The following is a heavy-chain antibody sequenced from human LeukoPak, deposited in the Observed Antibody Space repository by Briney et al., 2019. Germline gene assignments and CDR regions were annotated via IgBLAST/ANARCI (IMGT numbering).Heavy chain of an antibody. J-gene: IGHJ4*02. CDR3: ATSSGSLPYYFDY. V-gene: IGHV5-51*01. CDR1: GYIFTNYW. Sequence: GAALEISCKGSGYIFTNYWIGGGRPMPGKGLGWRGIIYPGDSDTRYSPSFQGQVTISADKSISTAYLQWSSLKASDTAMYYCATSSGSLPYYFDYWGQGTLVTVSS. CDR2: IYPGDSDT. D-gene: IGHD3-10*01.